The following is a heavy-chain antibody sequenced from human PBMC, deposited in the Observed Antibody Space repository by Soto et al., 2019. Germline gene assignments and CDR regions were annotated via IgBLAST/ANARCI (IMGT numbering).Heavy chain of an antibody. CDR2: IYYSGST. CDR1: GGSISSYY. D-gene: IGHD3-3*01. CDR3: ARVKGEYDFWRGYSSRFDP. J-gene: IGHJ5*02. Sequence: SETLSLTCTVSGGSISSYYWSWIRQPPGKGLEWIGYIYYSGSTNYNPSLKSRVTISVDTSKNQFSLKLSSVTAADTAVYYCARVKGEYDFWRGYSSRFDPWGQGTLVTVSS. V-gene: IGHV4-59*01.